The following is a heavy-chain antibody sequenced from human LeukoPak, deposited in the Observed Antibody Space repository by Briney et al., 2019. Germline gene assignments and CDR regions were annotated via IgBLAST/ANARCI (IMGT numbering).Heavy chain of an antibody. CDR2: TNWNGGST. Sequence: GGSLRLSCAASGFTFDDSVMSWVRQVPGKGLEWVSGTNWNGGSTGCVDSVKGRFTISRDNAKNSLYLQMNSLRAEDTALYYCARDWFTRLGELSPDRAFDYWGQGTLVTVSS. V-gene: IGHV3-20*04. J-gene: IGHJ4*02. CDR3: ARDWFTRLGELSPDRAFDY. CDR1: GFTFDDSV. D-gene: IGHD3-16*02.